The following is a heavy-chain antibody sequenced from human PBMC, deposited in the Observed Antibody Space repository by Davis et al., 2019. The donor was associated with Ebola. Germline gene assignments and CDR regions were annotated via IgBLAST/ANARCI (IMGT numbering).Heavy chain of an antibody. J-gene: IGHJ4*02. CDR2: INPNSGGT. Sequence: ASVKVSCKASGYTFTSYGISWVRQAPGQGLEWMGWINPNSGGTNYAQKFQGRVTMTRDTSISTAYMELSRLRSDDTAVYYCARESLTTGARGLFDYWGQGTLVTVFS. CDR1: GYTFTSYG. CDR3: ARESLTTGARGLFDY. V-gene: IGHV1-2*02. D-gene: IGHD4-17*01.